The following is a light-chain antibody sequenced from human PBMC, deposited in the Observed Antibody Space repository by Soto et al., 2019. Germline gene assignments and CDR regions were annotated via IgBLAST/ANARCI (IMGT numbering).Light chain of an antibody. V-gene: IGLV2-8*01. CDR2: EVN. J-gene: IGLJ1*01. CDR3: TSYAGGNNV. Sequence: QSVLTQPPSASGSPGQSVTISCTGTSTDVGGYDYVSWYQQHPGKVPKLMIYEVNKRPSGVPDRFSGSKSGNKASLTVSGLQPEDEADYYCTSYAGGNNVFGTGTKLTVL. CDR1: STDVGGYDY.